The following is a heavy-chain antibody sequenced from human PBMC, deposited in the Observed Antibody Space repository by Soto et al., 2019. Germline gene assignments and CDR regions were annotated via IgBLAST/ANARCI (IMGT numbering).Heavy chain of an antibody. CDR3: ARDRRYFSGNNCYLCAYGMDV. CDR1: GFTFGNFA. V-gene: IGHV3-30-3*01. J-gene: IGHJ6*02. Sequence: HPGGSLRLSCAASGFTFGNFAIHWVRQAPGKGLKWVSVISYDGDSKYYADSVKGRFTISRDNSKNTLYLHMNSLRAEDTAVYYCARDRRYFSGNNCYLCAYGMDVWGQGTTVTVSS. D-gene: IGHD2-15*01. CDR2: ISYDGDSK.